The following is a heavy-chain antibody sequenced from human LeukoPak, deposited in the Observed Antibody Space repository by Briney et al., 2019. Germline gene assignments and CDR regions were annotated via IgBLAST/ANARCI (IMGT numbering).Heavy chain of an antibody. CDR3: ARSLQPIPYYFDY. CDR1: GFTFSSYG. D-gene: IGHD1-1*01. V-gene: IGHV3-33*01. J-gene: IGHJ4*02. Sequence: GGSLRLSCAASGFTFSSYGMHWVRQAPGKGLEWVAVIWYDGSNKYYADSVKGRFTISRDNSKNTLYLQMNSLRAEDTAVYYCARSLQPIPYYFDYWGQGTLVTVSS. CDR2: IWYDGSNK.